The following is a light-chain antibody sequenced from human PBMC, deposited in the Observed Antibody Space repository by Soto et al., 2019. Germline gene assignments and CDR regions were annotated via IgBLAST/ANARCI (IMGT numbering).Light chain of an antibody. J-gene: IGKJ1*01. Sequence: DSQMTQFPSTLSGSVGDSVTITCRASQTITSWLAWYQQKPGKAPKLLIYKASTSKSGVPARFSGSGSGTEFTLTISSLQPDDFATYYCQHYKSYSDTFGQGTKLELK. CDR3: QHYKSYSDT. CDR1: QTITSW. CDR2: KAS. V-gene: IGKV1-5*03.